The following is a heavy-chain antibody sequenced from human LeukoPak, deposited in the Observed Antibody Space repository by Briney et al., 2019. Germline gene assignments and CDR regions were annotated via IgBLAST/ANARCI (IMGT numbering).Heavy chain of an antibody. V-gene: IGHV3-53*01. CDR3: ARGDRDYYYGMDV. J-gene: IGHJ6*02. CDR1: GFTFSAYN. D-gene: IGHD3-10*01. Sequence: GGSLRLSCAASGFTFSAYNMNWVRQAPGKGLEWVSVIYSGGSTYYADSVKGRFTISRDNSKNTLYLQMNSLRAEDTAVYYCARGDRDYYYGMDVWGQGTTVTVSS. CDR2: IYSGGST.